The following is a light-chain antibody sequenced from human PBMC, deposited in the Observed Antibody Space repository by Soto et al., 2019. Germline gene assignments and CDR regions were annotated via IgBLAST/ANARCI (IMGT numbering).Light chain of an antibody. CDR1: ESVSFSY. Sequence: EIVLTQSPGTLSLSPGDRATLSCRASESVSFSYLAWYQQKPGQAPRLLIYGASSRATGIPDRFSGSESGTDFTLTISRLEPEDSAVYYCQQYGSSHLTFGGGTKVEIK. CDR2: GAS. V-gene: IGKV3-20*01. CDR3: QQYGSSHLT. J-gene: IGKJ4*01.